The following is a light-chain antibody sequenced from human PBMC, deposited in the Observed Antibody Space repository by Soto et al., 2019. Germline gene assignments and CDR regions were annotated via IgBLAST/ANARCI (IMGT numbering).Light chain of an antibody. CDR1: QRISYW. CDR3: QQYDSYPWT. CDR2: DVS. Sequence: DIQMTQSPSTLSAFVGDRVTITCRASQRISYWLAWYQQKQGKAPKFLIYDVSTLESGVPSRFSGSGSGTEFTITISSLQPDDFETYFCQQYDSYPWTFGQGTKVDIK. J-gene: IGKJ1*01. V-gene: IGKV1-5*01.